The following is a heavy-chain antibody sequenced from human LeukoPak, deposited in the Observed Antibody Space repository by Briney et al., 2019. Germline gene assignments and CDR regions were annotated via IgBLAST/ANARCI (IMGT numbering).Heavy chain of an antibody. Sequence: ASVKVSCKASGYTFTGYYMHWVRQAPGQGLEWMGRINPNSGGTNYAQKFQGRVTMARDTSISTAYMELSRLRSDDTAVYCCARDLLAVAGTESNYWGQETRVTVSS. CDR2: INPNSGGT. CDR3: ARDLLAVAGTESNY. V-gene: IGHV1-2*06. J-gene: IGHJ4*02. D-gene: IGHD6-19*01. CDR1: GYTFTGYY.